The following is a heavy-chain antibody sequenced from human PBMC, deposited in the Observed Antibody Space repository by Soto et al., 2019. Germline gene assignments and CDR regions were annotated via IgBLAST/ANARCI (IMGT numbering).Heavy chain of an antibody. J-gene: IGHJ4*02. Sequence: GGSLRLSCAASGFNFNGFAIHWVRQASGKGLEWVGRIRSRADYSATAYAASLTGRFTMSRDDSANTAYLQMNSLRVEDTAVYYCARQYCSGGTCFPDYWGQGTLVTVSS. CDR2: IRSRADYSAT. CDR3: ARQYCSGGTCFPDY. CDR1: GFNFNGFA. D-gene: IGHD2-15*01. V-gene: IGHV3-73*01.